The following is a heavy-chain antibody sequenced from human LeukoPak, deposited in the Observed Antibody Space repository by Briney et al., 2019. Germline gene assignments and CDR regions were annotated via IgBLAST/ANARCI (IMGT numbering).Heavy chain of an antibody. J-gene: IGHJ4*02. CDR3: ASSIAVAGLGYFDY. V-gene: IGHV4-59*08. CDR2: IYYSGST. Sequence: SETLSLTCTVSGGSISSYYWSWIRQPPGKGLEWIGYIYYSGSTNYNPSLKSRVTISVDTSKNQFSLKLSSVTAADTAVYYCASSIAVAGLGYFDYWGQGTLVTVSS. CDR1: GGSISSYY. D-gene: IGHD6-19*01.